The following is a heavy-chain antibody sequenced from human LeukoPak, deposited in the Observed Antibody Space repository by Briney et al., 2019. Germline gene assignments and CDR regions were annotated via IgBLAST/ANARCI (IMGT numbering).Heavy chain of an antibody. CDR2: IYHSGTT. J-gene: IGHJ4*02. CDR1: GVAISRGGYA. CDR3: ARVVTGGLYYFDS. Sequence: SETLSLTCAVSGVAISRGGYAWNWIRQPPGKGLEWIAYIYHSGTTYYNPSLKSRATISVDTSKNQFSLKVTPVTAADTAVYYCARVVTGGLYYFDSWGQGTLVTVSS. V-gene: IGHV4-30-4*07. D-gene: IGHD2-21*02.